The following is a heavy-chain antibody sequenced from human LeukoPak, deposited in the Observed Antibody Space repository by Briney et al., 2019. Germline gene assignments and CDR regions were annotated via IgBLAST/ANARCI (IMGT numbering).Heavy chain of an antibody. CDR2: IWYDGSNK. CDR3: ARDMVDGSKSRAGYFDY. D-gene: IGHD3-10*01. J-gene: IGHJ4*02. V-gene: IGHV3-33*01. Sequence: PGGSLRLSCAASGFTFRSYGMHWVRQAPGKGLKWVAVIWYDGSNKYYADSVKGRFTISRDNSKNTVYLQMNSLRAEDTAVYYCARDMVDGSKSRAGYFDYWGQGTLVTVSS. CDR1: GFTFRSYG.